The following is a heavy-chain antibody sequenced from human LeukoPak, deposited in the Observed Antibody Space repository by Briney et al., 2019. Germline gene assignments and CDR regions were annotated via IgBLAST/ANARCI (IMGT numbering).Heavy chain of an antibody. CDR2: ISGSGGST. Sequence: GGSLRLSCAASGFTFSSYAMSWVRQAPGKGLEWVSAISGSGGSTYYADSVKGRFTISRDNSKNPLYLQMNSLRAEDTAVYYCAKDPVGYYYDSSGYLPHFDYWGQGTLVSVSS. CDR3: AKDPVGYYYDSSGYLPHFDY. CDR1: GFTFSSYA. D-gene: IGHD3-22*01. J-gene: IGHJ4*02. V-gene: IGHV3-23*01.